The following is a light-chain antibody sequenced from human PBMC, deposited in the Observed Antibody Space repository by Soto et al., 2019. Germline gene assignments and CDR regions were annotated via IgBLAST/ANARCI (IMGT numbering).Light chain of an antibody. CDR1: SSNIGNNA. CDR3: AAWDDSRNGLV. J-gene: IGLJ2*01. V-gene: IGLV1-36*01. Sequence: QSVLTQPPSVSEAPRQRVTISCSGSSSNIGNNAVNWYQQLPGKAPKLLIYYDDLLPSGVSDRFSGSKSGTSASLAISGLQSEDEDDYYCAAWDDSRNGLVFGGGTKLTVL. CDR2: YDD.